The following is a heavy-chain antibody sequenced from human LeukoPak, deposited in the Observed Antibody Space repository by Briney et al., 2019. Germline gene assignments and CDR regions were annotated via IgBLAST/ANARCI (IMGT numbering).Heavy chain of an antibody. CDR2: IYYSGST. CDR1: GGSISSYY. J-gene: IGHJ2*01. D-gene: IGHD3-9*01. V-gene: IGHV4-59*01. CDR3: ARDFVLRYFDWLPTRDDYWYFDL. Sequence: SETLSLTCTVSGGSISSYYWSWIRQPPGKGLEWIGYIYYSGSTNYNPSLKSRVTISVDTSKNQFSLKLSSVTAADTAVYYCARDFVLRYFDWLPTRDDYWYFDLWGRGTLVTVSS.